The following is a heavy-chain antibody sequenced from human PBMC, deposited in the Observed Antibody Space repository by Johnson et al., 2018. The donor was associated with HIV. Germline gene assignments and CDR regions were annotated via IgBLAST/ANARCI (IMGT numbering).Heavy chain of an antibody. CDR1: GFTFKTFG. D-gene: IGHD3-16*01. J-gene: IGHJ3*02. CDR2: INWNGGRT. V-gene: IGHV3-NL1*01. CDR3: AKCIWGRSLIDAFDI. Sequence: VQVLESGGGVVQRGGSLRLSCEASGFTFKTFGIHWVRQAPGKGLEWVSGINWNGGRTGYADSVRGRFTISRDNSKNTLFVQMNSLKAEDTAVYYCAKCIWGRSLIDAFDIWGQGTMVTVSS.